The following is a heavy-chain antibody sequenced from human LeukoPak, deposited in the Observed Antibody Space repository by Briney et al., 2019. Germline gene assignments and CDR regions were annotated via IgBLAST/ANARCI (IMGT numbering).Heavy chain of an antibody. J-gene: IGHJ3*02. CDR2: IKHDGSEK. D-gene: IGHD2-21*01. CDR1: GFTFSSYW. V-gene: IGHV3-7*01. CDR3: ARVLDEGADWAANVLNI. Sequence: GGSLRLSCAASGFTFSSYWMNWVRQAPGKGLEWVANIKHDGSEKYYVDSVKGRLTISRDNAKNSLYLQMNSLRAEDTAAYYCARVLDEGADWAANVLNIGGKGPMVTASS.